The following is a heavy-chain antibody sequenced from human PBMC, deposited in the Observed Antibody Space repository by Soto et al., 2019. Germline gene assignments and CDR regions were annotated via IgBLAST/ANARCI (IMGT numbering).Heavy chain of an antibody. CDR3: ARDPGDYGDSGEYDYYGMDV. CDR1: GGTFSSYA. V-gene: IGHV1-69*01. Sequence: QVQLVESGAEVKKPGSSVKVSCKASGGTFSSYAISWVRQAPGQGLEWMGGIIPIFGTANYAQKFQGRVTITADESTSTGYMELRSLRSEDTAGDYCARDPGDYGDSGEYDYYGMDVWGQGTTVTVSS. J-gene: IGHJ6*02. CDR2: IIPIFGTA. D-gene: IGHD4-17*01.